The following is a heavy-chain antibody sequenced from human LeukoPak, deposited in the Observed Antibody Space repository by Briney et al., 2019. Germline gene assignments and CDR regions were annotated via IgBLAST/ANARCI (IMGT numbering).Heavy chain of an antibody. D-gene: IGHD3-10*01. Sequence: ASVKVSCKASGYTFTGYYMHWVRQAPGQGLERMGWINPNSGGTNYAQKFQGRVTMTRDTSISTAYMELSRLRSDDTAVYYCARDPHITMVRGVINGVDYWGQGTLVTVSS. CDR1: GYTFTGYY. J-gene: IGHJ4*02. V-gene: IGHV1-2*02. CDR3: ARDPHITMVRGVINGVDY. CDR2: INPNSGGT.